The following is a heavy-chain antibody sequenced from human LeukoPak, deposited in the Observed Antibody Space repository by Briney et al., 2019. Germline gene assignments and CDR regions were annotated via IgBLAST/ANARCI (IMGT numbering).Heavy chain of an antibody. J-gene: IGHJ4*02. CDR2: IYSGGST. Sequence: GGSLRLSCAASGFTVSSNYMSWVRQAPGKGLEWVSVIYSGGSTYYADSVKGRFTISRDNSKNTLYLQMNTLTAEDTAVYYCASLIVGAFAYWGQGTLVTVSS. CDR3: ASLIVGAFAY. V-gene: IGHV3-53*01. D-gene: IGHD1-26*01. CDR1: GFTVSSNY.